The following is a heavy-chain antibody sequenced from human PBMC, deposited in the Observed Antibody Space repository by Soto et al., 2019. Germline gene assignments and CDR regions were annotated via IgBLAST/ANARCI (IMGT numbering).Heavy chain of an antibody. Sequence: VRLVESGGGLVKPGGSLRLSCAASGFSFSDSYMSWVRQAPGKGLEWVAYISGSSGYTGYADSVKGRFTISRDNAKNSLYLQMNSLRVEDTAVYYCARDRGGYGPPDVWGQGTTVTVSS. J-gene: IGHJ6*02. CDR2: ISGSSGYT. D-gene: IGHD3-10*01. V-gene: IGHV3-11*06. CDR3: ARDRGGYGPPDV. CDR1: GFSFSDSY.